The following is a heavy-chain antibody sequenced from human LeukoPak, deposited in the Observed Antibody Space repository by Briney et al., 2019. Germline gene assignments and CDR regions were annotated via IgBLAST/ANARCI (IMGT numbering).Heavy chain of an antibody. CDR3: ARGFCSGGSCYNSRGYFDY. Sequence: SETLALTCTVSAGPISSYYWSWIRQPPGKGLEWIGYIYYSGSTNYNPSLKSRATISVDTSKNQFSLKLSSVTAADTAVYYCARGFCSGGSCYNSRGYFDYWGQGTLVTVSS. D-gene: IGHD2-15*01. CDR1: AGPISSYY. V-gene: IGHV4-59*01. J-gene: IGHJ4*02. CDR2: IYYSGST.